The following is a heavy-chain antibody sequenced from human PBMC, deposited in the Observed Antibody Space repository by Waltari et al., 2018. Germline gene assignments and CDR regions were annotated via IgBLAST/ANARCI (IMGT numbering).Heavy chain of an antibody. D-gene: IGHD2-21*02. Sequence: QVHLQESGPGLVKPSETLSLTCTVSGDSISSYYWTWIRQPAGKGLEWIGRISSSGKTFYNPSLKSRVTMSVDTSKNQISLKVISVTVADTGVYYCARQPLKLVTYNYFDLWGPGTLVTVSS. CDR1: GDSISSYY. V-gene: IGHV4-4*07. CDR2: ISSSGKT. CDR3: ARQPLKLVTYNYFDL. J-gene: IGHJ2*01.